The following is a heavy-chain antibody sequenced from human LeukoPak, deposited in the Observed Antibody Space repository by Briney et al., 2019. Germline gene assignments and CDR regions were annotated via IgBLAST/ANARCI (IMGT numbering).Heavy chain of an antibody. CDR1: GGTFSNYA. D-gene: IGHD2-15*01. CDR3: ARVGPCSGDMCYSLIGAFDI. V-gene: IGHV1-69*06. J-gene: IGHJ3*02. Sequence: ASVKVSCKASGGTFSNYAISWVRQAPGQGLEWMGGIIGIFNTANYAQKFQDRVTIIADTYTSTAYMELNSLRSEDTAVYYCARVGPCSGDMCYSLIGAFDIWGQGTMVTVSS. CDR2: IIGIFNTA.